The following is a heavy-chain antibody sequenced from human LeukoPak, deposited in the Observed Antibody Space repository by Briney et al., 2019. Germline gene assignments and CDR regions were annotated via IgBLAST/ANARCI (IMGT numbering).Heavy chain of an antibody. CDR1: GGSFSGYY. CDR3: ARVSPSFDY. Sequence: SETLSLTCAVYGGSFSGYYWSWIRQPPGKGLEWIGEMNHSGSTNYNPSLKSRVTISVDTSKNQFSLKLSSVTAADTAVYYCARVSPSFDYWGQGTLVTVSS. V-gene: IGHV4-34*01. CDR2: MNHSGST. J-gene: IGHJ4*02.